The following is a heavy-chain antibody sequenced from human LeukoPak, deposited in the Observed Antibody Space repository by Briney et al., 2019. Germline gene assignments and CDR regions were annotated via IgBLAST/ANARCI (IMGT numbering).Heavy chain of an antibody. J-gene: IGHJ4*02. CDR2: IRTSGTTI. Sequence: LSLTCTVSDDSITIYYWSWIRQAPGKGLEWVSYIRTSGTTIYHADSVKGRFTISRDNAKNSLYLQMNSLRAEDTAVYYCARAENNWNYVLDYWGQGTLVTVSS. CDR1: DDSITIYY. V-gene: IGHV3-11*04. D-gene: IGHD1-7*01. CDR3: ARAENNWNYVLDY.